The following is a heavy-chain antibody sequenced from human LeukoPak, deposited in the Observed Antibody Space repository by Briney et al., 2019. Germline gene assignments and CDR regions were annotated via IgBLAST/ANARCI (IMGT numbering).Heavy chain of an antibody. J-gene: IGHJ4*02. CDR1: GFTFSSYA. V-gene: IGHV3-30-3*01. CDR3: ARGDELLWFGEFQDY. Sequence: PGGSLRLSCAAYGFTFSSYAMHWVRQAPGKGLEWVAVISYDGSNKYYADVVKRRFTISRDNSKNTLYLQMNSLRAEDTAVYHCARGDELLWFGEFQDYWGQGTLVTVSS. CDR2: ISYDGSNK. D-gene: IGHD3-10*01.